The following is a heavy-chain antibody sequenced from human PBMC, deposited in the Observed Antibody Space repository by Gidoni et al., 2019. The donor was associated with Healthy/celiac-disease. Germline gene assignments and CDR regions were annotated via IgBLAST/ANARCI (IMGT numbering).Heavy chain of an antibody. Sequence: QVQLVESGGGVVQPGRSLRLSCAASGFTFSSYGLHWVRQAPGKGLEWVAVISYDGSNKYYADSVKGRFTISRDNSKNTLYLQMNSLRAEDTAVYYCAKDAVAPHTLRYFDWRHYYYYYMDVWGKGTTVTVSS. D-gene: IGHD3-9*01. CDR1: GFTFSSYG. CDR2: ISYDGSNK. J-gene: IGHJ6*03. V-gene: IGHV3-30*18. CDR3: AKDAVAPHTLRYFDWRHYYYYYMDV.